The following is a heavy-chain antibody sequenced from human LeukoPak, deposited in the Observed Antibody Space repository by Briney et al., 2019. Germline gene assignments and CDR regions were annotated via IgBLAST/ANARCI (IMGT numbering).Heavy chain of an antibody. J-gene: IGHJ4*02. V-gene: IGHV3-66*01. D-gene: IGHD3-3*01. Sequence: GGSLRLSCAASGFSVTTSYMSWVRQAPGKGPEWVSVTYSGGSTSHADSVKGRFTVSRDDSKNMVYLQMNSMRHDDTAVYYCARTYYDYRVGTNYFDYWGQGTLVTVSS. CDR3: ARTYYDYRVGTNYFDY. CDR1: GFSVTTSY. CDR2: TYSGGST.